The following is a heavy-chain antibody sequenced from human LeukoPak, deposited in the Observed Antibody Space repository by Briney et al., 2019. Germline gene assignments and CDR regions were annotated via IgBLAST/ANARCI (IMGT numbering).Heavy chain of an antibody. Sequence: GSSVKVPCKASGGTFSSYAISWVRQAPGQGLEWMGGIIPIFGTANYAQKFQGRVTITTDESTSTAYMELSSLRSEDTAVYYCAREYCSSTSCDFDWFDPWGQGTLVTVSS. CDR3: AREYCSSTSCDFDWFDP. J-gene: IGHJ5*02. CDR1: GGTFSSYA. D-gene: IGHD2-2*01. CDR2: IIPIFGTA. V-gene: IGHV1-69*05.